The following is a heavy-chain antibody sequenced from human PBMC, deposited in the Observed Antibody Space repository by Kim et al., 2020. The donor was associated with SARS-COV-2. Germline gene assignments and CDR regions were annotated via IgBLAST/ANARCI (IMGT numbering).Heavy chain of an antibody. V-gene: IGHV4-39*01. CDR1: GGSISSSSYY. CDR3: ARQNYYDSSGYYPLYYFDY. Sequence: SETLSLTCTVSGGSISSSSYYWGWIRQPPGKGLEWIGSIYYSGSTYYNPSLKSRVTISVDTSKNQFSLKLSSVTAADTAVYYCARQNYYDSSGYYPLYYFDYWGQGTLVTVSS. CDR2: IYYSGST. D-gene: IGHD3-22*01. J-gene: IGHJ4*02.